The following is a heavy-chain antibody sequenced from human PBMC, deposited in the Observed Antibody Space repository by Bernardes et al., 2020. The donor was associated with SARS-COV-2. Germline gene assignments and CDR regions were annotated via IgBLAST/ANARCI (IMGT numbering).Heavy chain of an antibody. Sequence: GGSLRLSCTASGFTVSNYAMSWVREAPGKGLEWISTFGTLGGDTYYADSVKGRFAISRDNAKNTVYLQMSGLGADDTATYVCATLGPPTTSSRFDHWGQGTLVTVSS. D-gene: IGHD2-2*01. V-gene: IGHV3-23*01. CDR2: FGTLGGDT. CDR3: ATLGPPTTSSRFDH. CDR1: GFTVSNYA. J-gene: IGHJ4*02.